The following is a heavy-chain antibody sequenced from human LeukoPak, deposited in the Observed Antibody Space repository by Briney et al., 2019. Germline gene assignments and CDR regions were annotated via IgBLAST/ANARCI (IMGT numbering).Heavy chain of an antibody. D-gene: IGHD6-13*01. Sequence: SETLSLTCAVYGGSFSGYYWSWIRQPPGKGLEWIGEINHSGCTNYNPSLKSRVTISVDTSKNQLSLRLSSVTAADTAVYYCARYSSTFVYFEYWGQGALVTVSS. CDR2: INHSGCT. CDR3: ARYSSTFVYFEY. V-gene: IGHV4-34*01. J-gene: IGHJ4*02. CDR1: GGSFSGYY.